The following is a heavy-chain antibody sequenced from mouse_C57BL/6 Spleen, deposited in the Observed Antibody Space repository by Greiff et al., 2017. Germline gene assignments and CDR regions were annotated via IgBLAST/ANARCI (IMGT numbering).Heavy chain of an antibody. V-gene: IGHV1-64*01. CDR1: GYTFTSYW. CDR2: IHPNSGST. D-gene: IGHD2-4*01. Sequence: QVQLQQSGAELVKPGASVKLSCKASGYTFTSYWMHWVKQRPGQGLEWIGMIHPNSGSTNYNEKFKSKATLTVDKSSSTAYMQLSSLTSEDSAVYYCARIYYDYGGDYWGQGTTLTVSS. CDR3: ARIYYDYGGDY. J-gene: IGHJ2*01.